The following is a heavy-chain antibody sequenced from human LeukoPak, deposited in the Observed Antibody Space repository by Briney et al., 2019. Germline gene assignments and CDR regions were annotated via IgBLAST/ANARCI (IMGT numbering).Heavy chain of an antibody. Sequence: SETLSLTCTVSGGSNSSSSYYWGWIRQPPGKGLEWIGSIYYSGSTYYNPSLKSRVTISVDTSKNQFSLKLSSVTAADTAVYYCARQVGMGFCMDVWGQGTTVTVSS. J-gene: IGHJ6*02. CDR3: ARQVGMGFCMDV. CDR2: IYYSGST. CDR1: GGSNSSSSYY. D-gene: IGHD6-13*01. V-gene: IGHV4-39*01.